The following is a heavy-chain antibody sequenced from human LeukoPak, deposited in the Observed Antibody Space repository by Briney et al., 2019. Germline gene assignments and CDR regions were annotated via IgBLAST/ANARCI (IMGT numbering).Heavy chain of an antibody. Sequence: ASVKVSCKASGYSLSDYGLSWVRQAPGQGLEWMGWISGNNGNTNYLQKFQGRVTMTTDTSTNTAYMELRSLRSDDTAVYYCARTSGVSVAGSPYYFDFWGQGTLISVSS. CDR2: ISGNNGNT. CDR1: GYSLSDYG. J-gene: IGHJ4*02. CDR3: ARTSGVSVAGSPYYFDF. D-gene: IGHD6-19*01. V-gene: IGHV1-18*01.